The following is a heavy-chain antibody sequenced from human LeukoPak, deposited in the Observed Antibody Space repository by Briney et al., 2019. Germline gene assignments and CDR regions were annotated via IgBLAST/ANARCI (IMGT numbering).Heavy chain of an antibody. CDR2: ISGGST. Sequence: GGSLRLSCAASGFTVSSNEMSWVRQAPGKGLEWVSSISGGSTYYADSTKGRFTISRDNSKNTLHLQMNSLRAEDTAVYYCARGKSNYGDYVDYWGQGTLVTVSS. CDR1: GFTVSSNE. J-gene: IGHJ4*02. CDR3: ARGKSNYGDYVDY. V-gene: IGHV3-38-3*01. D-gene: IGHD4-17*01.